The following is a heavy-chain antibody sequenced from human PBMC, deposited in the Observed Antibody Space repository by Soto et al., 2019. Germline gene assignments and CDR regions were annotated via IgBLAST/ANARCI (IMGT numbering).Heavy chain of an antibody. V-gene: IGHV3-30*18. D-gene: IGHD3-22*01. CDR3: AKDRDYYYDYSGNDY. CDR2: ISYDGNKK. CDR1: GFIFSSYG. J-gene: IGHJ4*02. Sequence: GGSLRLSCAAAGFIFSSYGMHWVRQAPGKGLEWVAIISYDGNKKYYADSVKGRFTIFRDNSKNTLYLEMNSLRAEDTAVYYCAKDRDYYYDYSGNDYWGEGTLVTVSS.